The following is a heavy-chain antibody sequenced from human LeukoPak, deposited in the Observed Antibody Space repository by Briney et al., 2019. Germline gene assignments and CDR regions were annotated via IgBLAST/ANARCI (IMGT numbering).Heavy chain of an antibody. CDR3: AKRYFGNYYFDY. Sequence: GGSLRLSCAASGFTFSSYAMSWVRQAPGKGLEWVSAISGSGGGTNYADSVKGRFTISRDDSKNTLYLQMNSLRAEDTAVYYCAKRYFGNYYFDYWGQGTLVTVSS. D-gene: IGHD3-9*01. CDR2: ISGSGGGT. V-gene: IGHV3-23*01. J-gene: IGHJ4*02. CDR1: GFTFSSYA.